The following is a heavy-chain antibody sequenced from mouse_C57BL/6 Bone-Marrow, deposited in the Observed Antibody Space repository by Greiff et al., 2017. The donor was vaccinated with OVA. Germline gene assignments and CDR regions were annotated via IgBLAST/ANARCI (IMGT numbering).Heavy chain of an antibody. D-gene: IGHD1-1*01. CDR2: IHPSDSDT. J-gene: IGHJ2*01. CDR3: AISPITTVVAHDY. V-gene: IGHV1-74*01. CDR1: GYTFTSYW. Sequence: QVQLQQPGAELVKPGASVKVSCKASGYTFTSYWMHWVKQRPGQGLEWIGRIHPSDSDTNYNQKFQGKATLTVDTSSSTAYMQLSSLTSEDSAVYDGAISPITTVVAHDYWGQGTTLTVSS.